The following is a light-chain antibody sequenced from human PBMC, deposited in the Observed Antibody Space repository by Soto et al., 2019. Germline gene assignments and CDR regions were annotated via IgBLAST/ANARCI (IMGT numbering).Light chain of an antibody. J-gene: IGKJ2*01. CDR1: QGISTY. Sequence: DIQLTQSPSFLSASVGDRVTITCRASQGISTYLAWYLQRPGKAPKLLIYGASTLHSGVPSRFSGSGSGTEFPLTISSRQPEDFGTYYCRQLNRDWYPFGQGTKLEIQ. CDR2: GAS. CDR3: RQLNRDWYP. V-gene: IGKV1-9*01.